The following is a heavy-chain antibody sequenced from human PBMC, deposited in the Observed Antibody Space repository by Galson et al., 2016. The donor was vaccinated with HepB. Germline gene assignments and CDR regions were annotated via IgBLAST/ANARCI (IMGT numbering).Heavy chain of an antibody. J-gene: IGHJ4*02. Sequence: SLRLSCAASGFTFTSFAMHWVRQAPGKGLEWVAVISYDGSNEYYADSVKGRFTISRDNAKNTLYMQMNSLRAENTAVYYCGRGSYGSWGSVWYWGQGTLVTVSS. CDR1: GFTFTSFA. D-gene: IGHD1-26*01. CDR2: ISYDGSNE. V-gene: IGHV3-30-3*01. CDR3: GRGSYGSWGSVWY.